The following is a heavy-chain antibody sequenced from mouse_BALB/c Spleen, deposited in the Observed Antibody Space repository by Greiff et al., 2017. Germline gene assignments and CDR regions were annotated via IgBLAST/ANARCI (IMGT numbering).Heavy chain of an antibody. D-gene: IGHD2-2*01. J-gene: IGHJ4*01. CDR1: GFSFSSYA. Sequence: EVKLMESGAGLVKPGRSLSLTCAVSGFSFSSYAMSWVRQPPEKRLEWVAFISSGGSTYYPDSVKGRFTISRDNARNILYLQMSSLRSEDTAMYYCAREDGYDEGAMDYWGQGTSVTVSA. V-gene: IGHV5-6-5*01. CDR3: AREDGYDEGAMDY. CDR2: ISSGGST.